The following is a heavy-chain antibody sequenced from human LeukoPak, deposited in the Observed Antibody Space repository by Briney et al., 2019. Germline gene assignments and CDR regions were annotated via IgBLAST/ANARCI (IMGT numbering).Heavy chain of an antibody. CDR1: GFTFSSCG. Sequence: GGSLRLSCAASGFTFSSCGMHWVRQAPGKGLEWVAVIWSDGSTKYYADSVKGRFTISRDNSRNTLYMQMNSLRDEDTAVYYCAGSVVVPAAMGGFDYWGQGTLVTVSS. J-gene: IGHJ4*02. CDR3: AGSVVVPAAMGGFDY. D-gene: IGHD2-2*01. CDR2: IWSDGSTK. V-gene: IGHV3-33*01.